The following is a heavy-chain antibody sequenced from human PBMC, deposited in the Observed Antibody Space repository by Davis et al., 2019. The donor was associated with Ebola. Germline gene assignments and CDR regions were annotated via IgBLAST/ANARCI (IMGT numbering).Heavy chain of an antibody. J-gene: IGHJ4*02. CDR3: AREDLYYGSNYFDY. Sequence: GESLKTPCAASGFTFSDYYMTWVRQAPGKGLEWVSLISSSGTRTYYADSVKGRFTISRDNAKNSLYLQMNSLRAEDTAVYYCAREDLYYGSNYFDYWGQGTLVTVSS. CDR2: ISSSGTR. D-gene: IGHD3-10*01. V-gene: IGHV3-11*04. CDR1: GFTFSDYY.